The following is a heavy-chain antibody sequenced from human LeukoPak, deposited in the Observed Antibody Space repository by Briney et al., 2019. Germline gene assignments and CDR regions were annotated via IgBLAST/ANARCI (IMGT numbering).Heavy chain of an antibody. V-gene: IGHV4-4*09. J-gene: IGHJ4*02. D-gene: IGHD4-11*01. Sequence: PSETLSLTCTVSGDSISDSYWSRIRQPPGRGLEYIGYIYSSGSTNYNPSLKSRVTISLDTSKNQFSLMLSSVTAADTALYFCATKYSKYEHYFDYWGQGTLVTVSS. CDR3: ATKYSKYEHYFDY. CDR1: GDSISDSY. CDR2: IYSSGST.